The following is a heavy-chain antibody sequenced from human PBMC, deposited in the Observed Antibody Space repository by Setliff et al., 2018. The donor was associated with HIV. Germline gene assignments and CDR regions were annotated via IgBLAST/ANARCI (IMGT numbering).Heavy chain of an antibody. J-gene: IGHJ6*03. V-gene: IGHV1-69*13. CDR3: ARAVVPTYYDVLTGYVYYMDV. CDR2: IIPIFGTT. CDR1: GGRFSNYG. D-gene: IGHD3-9*01. Sequence: GASVKVSCKASGGRFSNYGISWVRQAPGQGLEWMGGIIPIFGTTNYAQMFQGRVTMTADESTSTACMELSSLRSEDTAVYYCARAVVPTYYDVLTGYVYYMDVWGKGTTVTVSS.